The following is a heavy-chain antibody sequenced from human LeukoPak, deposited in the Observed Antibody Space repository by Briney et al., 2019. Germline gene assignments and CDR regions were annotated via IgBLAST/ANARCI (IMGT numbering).Heavy chain of an antibody. CDR1: GFTFTNYA. CDR2: FTGRPGRT. D-gene: IGHD2-2*02. V-gene: IGHV3-23*01. CDR3: ARDHLLCTSTSCYIDYFDS. Sequence: PGGSLRLSCETSGFTFTNYAMSWVRQAPGKGLERLSAFTGRPGRTYYADSVRGRFTISRDTSKNTLFLEMSSLRVEDTAIYFCARDHLLCTSTSCYIDYFDSWGQGTLVTVSS. J-gene: IGHJ4*02.